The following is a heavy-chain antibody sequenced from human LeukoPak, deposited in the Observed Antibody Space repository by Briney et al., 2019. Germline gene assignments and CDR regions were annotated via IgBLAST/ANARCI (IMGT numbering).Heavy chain of an antibody. CDR1: GYTFTSYY. J-gene: IGHJ4*02. D-gene: IGHD6-13*01. CDR2: INPSGGST. Sequence: ASVKVSCKASGYTFTSYYMHWVRQAPGQGLEWMGIINPSGGSTSYAQKFQGRVTITADESTSTAYMELSSLRSEDTAVYYCARGSAASDTYFDYWGQGTLVTVSS. V-gene: IGHV1-46*01. CDR3: ARGSAASDTYFDY.